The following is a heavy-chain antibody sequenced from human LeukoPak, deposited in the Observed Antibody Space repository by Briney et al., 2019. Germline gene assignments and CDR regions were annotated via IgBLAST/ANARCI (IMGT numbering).Heavy chain of an antibody. CDR1: GYTFTGYY. CDR3: ARDGNWNYHWFEP. J-gene: IGHJ5*02. CDR2: INPNSGGT. Sequence: GASVKVSCKASGYTFTGYYMHWVRQAPGQGLEWMGWINPNSGGTNYAQKFQGRVTMTRDTSINTAYMELSRLRSDDTAVYYCARDGNWNYHWFEPWGQGTLDTVSS. V-gene: IGHV1-2*02. D-gene: IGHD1-7*01.